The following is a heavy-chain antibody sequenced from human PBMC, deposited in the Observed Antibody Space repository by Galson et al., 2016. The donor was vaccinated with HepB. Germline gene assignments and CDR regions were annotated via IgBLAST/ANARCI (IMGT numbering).Heavy chain of an antibody. CDR3: ATRVRYYDYVWGSFRYHNWFDP. J-gene: IGHJ5*02. V-gene: IGHV1-69*13. D-gene: IGHD3-16*02. Sequence: SVKVSCKASGGTFSNCVINWVRQAPGQGLEWMGGILPIFGTANYAQKFQGRVTITADESTSTAYLELSSLRSEDTAVYYCATRVRYYDYVWGSFRYHNWFDPWGQGTLVTVSS. CDR2: ILPIFGTA. CDR1: GGTFSNCV.